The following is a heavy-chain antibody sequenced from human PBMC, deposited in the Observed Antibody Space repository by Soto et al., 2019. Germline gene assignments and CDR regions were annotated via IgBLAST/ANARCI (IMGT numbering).Heavy chain of an antibody. V-gene: IGHV4-31*03. CDR2: IYYSGNT. CDR3: ARSHCTNGVCYRSNDAFDI. Sequence: SETLSLTCTVSGGSISSGGYYWSWIRQHPGKGLEWIGYIYYSGNTYYNPSHKSRVIISVDTSKNQFALKLSSVTAADTAVYYCARSHCTNGVCYRSNDAFDIWGQGTMVTVSS. J-gene: IGHJ3*02. D-gene: IGHD2-8*01. CDR1: GGSISSGGYY.